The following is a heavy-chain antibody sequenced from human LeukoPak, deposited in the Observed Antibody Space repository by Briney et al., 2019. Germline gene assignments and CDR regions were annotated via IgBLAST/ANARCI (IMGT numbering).Heavy chain of an antibody. D-gene: IGHD5-12*01. Sequence: SETLSLTCTVSGGSISSSSYYWGWIRQPPGKGLEWIGEINHSGSTNYNPSLKSRVTISVDTSKNQFSLKLSSVTAADTAVYNCARTESQGGDIQDYWGQGTLVTVSS. J-gene: IGHJ4*02. CDR3: ARTESQGGDIQDY. CDR2: INHSGST. V-gene: IGHV4-39*07. CDR1: GGSISSSSYY.